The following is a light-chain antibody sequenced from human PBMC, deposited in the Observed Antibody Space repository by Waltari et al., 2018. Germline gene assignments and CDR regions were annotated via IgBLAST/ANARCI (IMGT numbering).Light chain of an antibody. J-gene: IGLJ3*02. CDR3: QTWGAGIGWV. CDR2: LNSDGSH. CDR1: SGHSSYA. V-gene: IGLV4-69*01. Sequence: QLVLTQSPSASASLGASVKFTCTLSSGHSSYAIAWYQRQPEKGPRYLMKLNSDGSHRKGDGIPDRFSGSSSGAERYLTISSLQSEDEADYYCQTWGAGIGWVFGGGTKLTVL.